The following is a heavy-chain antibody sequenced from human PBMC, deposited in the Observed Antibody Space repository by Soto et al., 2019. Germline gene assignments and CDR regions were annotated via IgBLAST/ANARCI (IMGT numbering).Heavy chain of an antibody. CDR1: GFTFISYS. CDR3: AKEWSSGMDV. D-gene: IGHD2-15*01. CDR2: ISGSAGTT. J-gene: IGHJ6*02. Sequence: RGTLTLSCSASGFTFISYSMSWVRQAPGKGLEWVSSISGSAGTTYYADSVKGHFTISRDNSNSTLYLQINRLRADDTAVYYCAKEWSSGMDVWGQGTTVTVP. V-gene: IGHV3-23*01.